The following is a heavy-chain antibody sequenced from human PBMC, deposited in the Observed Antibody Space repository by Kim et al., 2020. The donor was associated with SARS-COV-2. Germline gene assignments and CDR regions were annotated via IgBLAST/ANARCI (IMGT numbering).Heavy chain of an antibody. D-gene: IGHD4-17*01. Sequence: TGYAQKFQGRVTMTRNTSISTAYMELSSLRSEDTAVYYCARACDYGEFDYWGQGTLVTVSS. CDR2: T. CDR3: ARACDYGEFDY. J-gene: IGHJ4*02. V-gene: IGHV1-8*01.